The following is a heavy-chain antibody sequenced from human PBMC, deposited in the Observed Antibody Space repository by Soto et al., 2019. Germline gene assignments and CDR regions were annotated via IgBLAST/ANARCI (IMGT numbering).Heavy chain of an antibody. V-gene: IGHV5-51*01. D-gene: IGHD5-18*01. CDR1: GYSFLNYW. CDR3: ARHIVDTSMTASFNY. J-gene: IGHJ4*02. CDR2: IYPGDSDA. Sequence: GESLKISCKTSGYSFLNYWIGWVRQMPGKGLEWMGIIYPGDSDARYSPSFQGQVAISADKSISTVYLQWSSLKASDTAMYYCARHIVDTSMTASFNYWGQGTQVTVSS.